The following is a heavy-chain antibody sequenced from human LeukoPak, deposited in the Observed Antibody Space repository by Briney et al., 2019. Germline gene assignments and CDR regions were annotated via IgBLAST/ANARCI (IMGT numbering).Heavy chain of an antibody. CDR1: GFSFSGYG. D-gene: IGHD3-22*01. CDR2: IRYDGSNT. CDR3: ANDRPNYYVNSGYFP. V-gene: IGHV3-30*02. Sequence: GGSLRLSCAASGFSFSGYGMQWVRQAPGKGPEWVAFIRYDGSNTYYAESVKGRFTISRDNSKNTLYLQMNSLTAEDTAVYYCANDRPNYYVNSGYFPWGQGTLVTVSS. J-gene: IGHJ5*02.